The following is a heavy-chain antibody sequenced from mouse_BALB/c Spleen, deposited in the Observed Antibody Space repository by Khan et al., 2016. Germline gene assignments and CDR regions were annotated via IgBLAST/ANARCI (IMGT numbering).Heavy chain of an antibody. J-gene: IGHJ1*01. CDR3: ARDGSSYLNWYFDV. D-gene: IGHD1-1*01. V-gene: IGHV3-2*02. Sequence: EVQLQESGPGLVKPSQSLSLTCTVTGYSITSDYAWNWIRQFPGNKLEWMGYISYSGSTSYNPSLKSRISITRDTSKNQFFLQLNSVTTEDTATYYCARDGSSYLNWYFDVWGAGTTVTVSS. CDR1: GYSITSDYA. CDR2: ISYSGST.